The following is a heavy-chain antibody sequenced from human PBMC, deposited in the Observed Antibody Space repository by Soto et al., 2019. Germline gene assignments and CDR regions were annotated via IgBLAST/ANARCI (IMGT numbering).Heavy chain of an antibody. CDR1: GFTFSSYA. CDR2: ISGSGGTT. V-gene: IGHV3-23*01. CDR3: AKDGSSNGWYVDAY. D-gene: IGHD6-19*01. Sequence: EVQLLESGGGLVQPGGSLRLSCAASGFTFSSYAMTWVRQAPGKGLEWVSDISGSGGTTYYADSVKGRFTISRDNSKNTLYLQMSSLRADDTAVYYCAKDGSSNGWYVDAYWGQGTLVPVSS. J-gene: IGHJ4*02.